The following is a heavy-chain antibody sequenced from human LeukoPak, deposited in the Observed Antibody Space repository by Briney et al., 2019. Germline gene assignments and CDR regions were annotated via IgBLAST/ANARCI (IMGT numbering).Heavy chain of an antibody. J-gene: IGHJ4*02. V-gene: IGHV4-30-4*08. CDR2: IYYSGST. Sequence: PSETLSLTCTVSGGSISSGDYYWSWIRQPPGKGLEWIGYIYYSGSTYYNPSLKSRVTISVDTSKNQFSLKLRSVTAADTAVYYCARVPGHYGDPGDYWDQGTLVTVSS. D-gene: IGHD4-17*01. CDR1: GGSISSGDYY. CDR3: ARVPGHYGDPGDY.